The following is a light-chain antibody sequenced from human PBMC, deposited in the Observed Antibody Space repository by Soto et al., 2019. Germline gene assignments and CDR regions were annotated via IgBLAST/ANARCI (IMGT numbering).Light chain of an antibody. Sequence: QSALAQPASVSGSPGQSVTISCAGTSSDVGAYNFVSWYQQHPGKAPKLMIYEVSNRPSGVSHRFSGSKSGNTASLTISGLQAEDEADYYCSSYTTSSPFVFGTRTKLTVL. CDR1: SSDVGAYNF. CDR3: SSYTTSSPFV. V-gene: IGLV2-14*01. CDR2: EVS. J-gene: IGLJ1*01.